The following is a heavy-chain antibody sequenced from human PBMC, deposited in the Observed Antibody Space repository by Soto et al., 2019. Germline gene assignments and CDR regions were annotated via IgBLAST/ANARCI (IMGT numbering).Heavy chain of an antibody. J-gene: IGHJ5*02. CDR3: ARDRTMASGRNWFDP. CDR2: INAGNGNT. CDR1: GYTFTSYA. Sequence: ASVKVSCKASGYTFTSYAMHWVRQAPGQRLEWMGWINAGNGNTKYSQKFQGRVTITRDTSASTAYMELSSLRSEDTAVYYCARDRTMASGRNWFDPWGQGTLVTV. D-gene: IGHD3-10*01. V-gene: IGHV1-3*01.